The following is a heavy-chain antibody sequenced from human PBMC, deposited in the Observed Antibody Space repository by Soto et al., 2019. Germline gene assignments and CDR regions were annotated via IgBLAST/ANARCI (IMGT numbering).Heavy chain of an antibody. CDR1: GYTFTSYY. D-gene: IGHD6-13*01. CDR3: ASSPAYGSSWYGIPPDLSLGMDV. Sequence: QMQLVQSGAEVKKPGASVKVSCKASGYTFTSYYIHWVRQAPGQGLEWMGIINPRGGITTYAQKFQGRLTMTGDTSTSTVYMELSSLTSEDTAMYHCASSPAYGSSWYGIPPDLSLGMDVWGQGTTVTVSS. J-gene: IGHJ6*02. CDR2: INPRGGIT. V-gene: IGHV1-46*01.